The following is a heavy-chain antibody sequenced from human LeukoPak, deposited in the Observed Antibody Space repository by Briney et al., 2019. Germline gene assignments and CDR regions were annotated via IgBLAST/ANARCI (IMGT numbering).Heavy chain of an antibody. CDR2: IRYDGSNK. CDR3: AKRPVYYYYYMDV. V-gene: IGHV3-30*02. J-gene: IGHJ6*03. CDR1: GFTVSSYG. D-gene: IGHD6-6*01. Sequence: TGGSLRLSCAASGFTVSSYGMHWVRQAPGKGLEWVAFIRYDGSNKYYADSVKGRFTISRDNSKNTLYLQMNSLRAEDTAVYYCAKRPVYYYYYMDVWGKGTTVTVSS.